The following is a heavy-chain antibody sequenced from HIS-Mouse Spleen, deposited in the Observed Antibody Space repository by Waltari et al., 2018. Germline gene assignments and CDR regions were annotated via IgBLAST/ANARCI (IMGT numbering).Heavy chain of an antibody. Sequence: EVQLVESGGGLVKPGGSLRLSWAASGFTFSNAWVSWVRQAPGKGVGWVGRNKSKTEGGTTDHAAPGKGRFTISRDDSKNTLYLQMNSLKTEDTAVYYCIATTGYWGQGTLVTVSS. D-gene: IGHD3-9*01. CDR1: GFTFSNAW. CDR3: IATTGY. CDR2: NKSKTEGGTT. V-gene: IGHV3-15*01. J-gene: IGHJ4*02.